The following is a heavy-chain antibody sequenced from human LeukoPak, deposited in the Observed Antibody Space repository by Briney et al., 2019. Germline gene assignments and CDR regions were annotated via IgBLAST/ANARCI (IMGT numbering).Heavy chain of an antibody. J-gene: IGHJ4*02. CDR2: IYTSGST. Sequence: SETLSLTCTVSGGSISSYYWSWIRQPAGKGLEWIGRIYTSGSTNYNPSLKSRVTMSVDTSKNQFSLKLSSVTAADTAVYYCARGTYYDFWSDYYFDYWGQGTLVTVSS. V-gene: IGHV4-4*07. CDR1: GGSISSYY. CDR3: ARGTYYDFWSDYYFDY. D-gene: IGHD3-3*01.